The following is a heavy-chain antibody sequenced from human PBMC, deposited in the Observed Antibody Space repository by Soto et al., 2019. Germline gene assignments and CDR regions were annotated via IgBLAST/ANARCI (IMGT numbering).Heavy chain of an antibody. V-gene: IGHV3-23*01. J-gene: IGHJ4*02. D-gene: IGHD3-3*01. Sequence: EVQLLESGGGLVQPGGSLRLSCAASGLTFSSYAMSWVRQAPGKGLEWVSAISGSGGSTYYADSMKGRFTISRDNSKNTLYLQINGLRAEDTAVYYCAKSFWSGYYMGAYWGQGTLVTVSS. CDR2: ISGSGGST. CDR3: AKSFWSGYYMGAY. CDR1: GLTFSSYA.